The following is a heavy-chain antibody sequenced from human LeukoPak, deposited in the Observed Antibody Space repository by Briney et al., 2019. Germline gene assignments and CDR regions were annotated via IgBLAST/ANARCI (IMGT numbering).Heavy chain of an antibody. CDR2: IYYSGST. V-gene: IGHV4-59*01. CDR3: ARGPFDY. Sequence: SETLSLTCTVSGGSISSYYWSWIRQPPGKGLEWIGYIYYSGSTNYDPSLKSRVTISVDTSKNQFSLKLSSVTAADTAVYYCARGPFDYWGQGTLVTVSS. J-gene: IGHJ4*02. CDR1: GGSISSYY.